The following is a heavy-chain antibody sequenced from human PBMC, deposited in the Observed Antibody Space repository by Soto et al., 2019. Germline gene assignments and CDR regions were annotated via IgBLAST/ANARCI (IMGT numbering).Heavy chain of an antibody. CDR3: ARHAGNGNVWPLDY. D-gene: IGHD2-8*01. Sequence: PSETLSLTCTVSGDSIGTTHSYWAWIRQSPGKGLEWIGNIHYSGSTYYIPSLRSRVTLSVDTSKNQFSLRLTSVTAEDTAVYSCARHAGNGNVWPLDYWGQGILVTVSS. CDR1: GDSIGTTHSY. J-gene: IGHJ4*02. CDR2: IHYSGST. V-gene: IGHV4-39*01.